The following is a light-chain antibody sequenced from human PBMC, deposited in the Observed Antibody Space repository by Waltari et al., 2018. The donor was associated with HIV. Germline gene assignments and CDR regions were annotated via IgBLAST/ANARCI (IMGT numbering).Light chain of an antibody. Sequence: QVVVTQEPSLSVSPGGTVPVTCSSVTGSVSSNQYAHWIQLKPVQPPRTLIYVTDKRHPWTAGRFAGSLIGGRAALMLAGALPEDEADYYCLLSYSGVRVFGGGTKLTV. J-gene: IGLJ3*02. V-gene: IGLV7-46*01. CDR3: LLSYSGVRV. CDR1: TGSVSSNQY. CDR2: VTD.